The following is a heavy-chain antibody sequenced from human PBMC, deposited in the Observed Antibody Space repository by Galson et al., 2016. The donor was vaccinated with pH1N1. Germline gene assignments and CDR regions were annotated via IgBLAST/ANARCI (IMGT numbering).Heavy chain of an antibody. D-gene: IGHD4-17*01. J-gene: IGHJ4*02. CDR2: IYSDPGT. Sequence: SLRLSCAASGFTVSSNYMSWVRQAPGKGLEWVSVIYSDPGTYYADSVKGRFTISRDNSKNTLYLQMNTLRAEDTAVYYCARTSPFDGDLRYFDYWGQGTLVTVSS. V-gene: IGHV3-53*01. CDR3: ARTSPFDGDLRYFDY. CDR1: GFTVSSNY.